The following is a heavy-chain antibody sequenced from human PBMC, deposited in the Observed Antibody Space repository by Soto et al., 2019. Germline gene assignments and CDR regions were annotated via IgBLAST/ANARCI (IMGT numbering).Heavy chain of an antibody. Sequence: PGGSLRLSCAASGFTFGSYGMHWVRQAPGKGLEWVAVIWYDGSNKYYADSVKGRFTISRDNSKNTLYLQMNSLRAEDTAVYYCARDWAAAAYGMDVWGQGTTVTVS. CDR2: IWYDGSNK. D-gene: IGHD6-13*01. J-gene: IGHJ6*02. CDR1: GFTFGSYG. V-gene: IGHV3-33*01. CDR3: ARDWAAAAYGMDV.